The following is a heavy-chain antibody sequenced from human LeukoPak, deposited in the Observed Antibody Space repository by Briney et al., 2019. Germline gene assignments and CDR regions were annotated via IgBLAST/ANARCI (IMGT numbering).Heavy chain of an antibody. CDR1: GYSISSGYY. D-gene: IGHD4-17*01. Sequence: SETLSLTCTVSGYSISSGYYWGWIRQPPGKGLEWIGSICHSGSVYFNPSLKSRVTISVDTSNNQFSLKLSSVTAADTAVYYCASTITVTTDYWGQGTLVTVSS. J-gene: IGHJ4*02. V-gene: IGHV4-38-2*02. CDR3: ASTITVTTDY. CDR2: ICHSGSV.